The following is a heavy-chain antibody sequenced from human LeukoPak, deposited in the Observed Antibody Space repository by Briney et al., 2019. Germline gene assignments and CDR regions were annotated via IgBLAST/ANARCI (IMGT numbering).Heavy chain of an antibody. V-gene: IGHV1-46*01. CDR3: AREGDAYKNFDY. CDR1: GYTFINYF. Sequence: ASVNVSCKTSGYTFINYFIHWVRQAPGQGLEWMGVINPRSGSTTYAQKFQGRVTMTRDTSTSTVYVELSSLRSEDTVVYYCAREGDAYKNFDYWGQGTLVTVSS. CDR2: INPRSGST. D-gene: IGHD5-24*01. J-gene: IGHJ4*02.